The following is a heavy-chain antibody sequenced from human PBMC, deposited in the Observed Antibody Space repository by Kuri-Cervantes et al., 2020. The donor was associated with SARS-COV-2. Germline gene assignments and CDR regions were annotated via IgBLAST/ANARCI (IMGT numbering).Heavy chain of an antibody. D-gene: IGHD2-21*02. CDR3: AKGGVYCFGDCSKGPDS. Sequence: ASVKVSCKPSGYTFTTYDISWVRQAPGQGLEWLGWISTFSGNTKYEQKFQGRVAMTTDTSTNTAYMELRSLRSDDTAVYYCAKGGVYCFGDCSKGPDSWGQGTLVTVSS. V-gene: IGHV1-18*01. J-gene: IGHJ4*02. CDR1: GYTFTTYD. CDR2: ISTFSGNT.